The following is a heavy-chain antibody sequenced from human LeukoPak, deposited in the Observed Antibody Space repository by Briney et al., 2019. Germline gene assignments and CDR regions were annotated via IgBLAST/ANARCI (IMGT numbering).Heavy chain of an antibody. V-gene: IGHV4-59*01. CDR3: ARGFTLFDP. D-gene: IGHD2/OR15-2a*01. J-gene: IGHJ5*02. CDR1: GGSISHYY. CDR2: IYCSGTT. Sequence: SETLSLTCIVSGGSISHYYWNWIRQPPGKGLEWIGYIYCSGTTNYNPSLKSRVTISVDTSKNQFSLKLSSVTTADTAVYYCARGFTLFDPWGQGTLVTVSS.